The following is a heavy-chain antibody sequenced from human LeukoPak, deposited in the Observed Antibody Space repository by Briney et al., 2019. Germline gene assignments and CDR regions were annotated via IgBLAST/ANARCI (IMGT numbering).Heavy chain of an antibody. J-gene: IGHJ4*02. CDR2: IYTSGST. D-gene: IGHD1-26*01. V-gene: IGHV4-61*02. CDR1: GGSISSGSYY. Sequence: PSETLSLTCTVSGGSISSGSYYWSWIRQPAGKGLEWIGRIYTSGSTYYNPSLKSRVTISLDTSKNQFSLKLSSVTAADTAVYYCARGRLGDNFDYWGQGTLVTVSS. CDR3: ARGRLGDNFDY.